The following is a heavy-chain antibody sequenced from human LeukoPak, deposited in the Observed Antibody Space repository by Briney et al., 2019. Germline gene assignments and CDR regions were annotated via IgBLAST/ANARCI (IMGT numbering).Heavy chain of an antibody. V-gene: IGHV3-74*03. D-gene: IGHD6-19*01. CDR2: INSDGSTT. Sequence: GGSLRLSCAASGFTLSSYWMHWVRQAPGKGLVWVSRINSDGSTTTYADSVKGRFTISGDNAKNTLYLQMNTLRAEDTAVYYCARKSVDGTFAFDLWVQGTMVTVSS. CDR3: ARKSVDGTFAFDL. J-gene: IGHJ3*01. CDR1: GFTLSSYW.